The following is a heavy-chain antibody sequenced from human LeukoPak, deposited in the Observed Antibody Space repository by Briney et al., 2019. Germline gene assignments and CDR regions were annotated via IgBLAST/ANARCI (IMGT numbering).Heavy chain of an antibody. D-gene: IGHD3-10*01. J-gene: IGHJ5*01. V-gene: IGHV3-66*01. CDR2: IYSGGST. CDR1: GFTVSSNY. CDR3: ARGNVLLWFGS. Sequence: GGSLRLSCAASGFTVSSNYMSWVRQAPGKGLEWVSVIYSGGSTYYADSVKGRFTISRDNSKNTLYLQMNSLRAEDTAVYYCARGNVLLWFGSWGQGTLVTVSS.